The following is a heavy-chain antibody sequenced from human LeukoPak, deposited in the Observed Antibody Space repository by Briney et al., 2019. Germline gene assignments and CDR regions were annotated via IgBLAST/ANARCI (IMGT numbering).Heavy chain of an antibody. V-gene: IGHV3-30*04. CDR3: ATPEKQWHIFDY. J-gene: IGHJ4*02. Sequence: GGSLRLSCAASGFTFSSYAMHWARQAPGKGLEWVAVISFDGSNKYYADSVKGRFTISRDNSKNTLYLQMNSLRAEDTAVYYCATPEKQWHIFDYWGQGTLVTVSS. CDR1: GFTFSSYA. CDR2: ISFDGSNK. D-gene: IGHD6-19*01.